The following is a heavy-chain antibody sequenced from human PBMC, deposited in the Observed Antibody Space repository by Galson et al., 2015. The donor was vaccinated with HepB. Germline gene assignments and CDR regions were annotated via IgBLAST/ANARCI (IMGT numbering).Heavy chain of an antibody. Sequence: SLRLSCAASGFSFSDYGMHWVRQAPGKGLEWIAFIAGSFSDTYYADSMRGRFTISRDNAKSSLFLQMNSPRAEDTALYYCARDWGASGSRPLDCWGQGTLVTVSS. CDR3: ARDWGASGSRPLDC. CDR1: GFSFSDYG. CDR2: IAGSFSDT. V-gene: IGHV3-21*05. D-gene: IGHD3-10*01. J-gene: IGHJ4*02.